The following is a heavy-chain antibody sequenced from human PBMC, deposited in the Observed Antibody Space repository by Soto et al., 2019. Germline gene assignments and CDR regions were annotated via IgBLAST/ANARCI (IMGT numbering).Heavy chain of an antibody. V-gene: IGHV1-69*13. Sequence: ASVKVSCKASGGTFSSYAISWVRQAPGQGLEWMGGIIPIFGTANYAQKFQGRVTITADESTSTASMELSSLRSEDTAVYYCARDLEYFDWRGSFDYWGQGTLVTVSS. CDR1: GGTFSSYA. J-gene: IGHJ4*02. D-gene: IGHD3-9*01. CDR2: IIPIFGTA. CDR3: ARDLEYFDWRGSFDY.